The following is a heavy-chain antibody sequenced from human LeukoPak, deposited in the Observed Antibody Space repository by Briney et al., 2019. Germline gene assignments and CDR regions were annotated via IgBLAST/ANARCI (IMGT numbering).Heavy chain of an antibody. CDR3: ARNPKYDSSGCFDY. V-gene: IGHV3-21*01. J-gene: IGHJ4*02. CDR2: ISSSSSSYI. CDR1: GFTFSSYS. D-gene: IGHD3-22*01. Sequence: GGSLRLSCAASGFTFSSYSMNWVGQAPGKGLEWVSPISSSSSSYIYYVDSVKGRFTISRDNAKNSLYLQMNSLRAEDTAVYYCARNPKYDSSGCFDYWGQGTLVTVSS.